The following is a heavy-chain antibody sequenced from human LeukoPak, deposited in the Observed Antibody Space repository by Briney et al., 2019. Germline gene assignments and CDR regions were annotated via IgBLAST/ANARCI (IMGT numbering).Heavy chain of an antibody. CDR2: MNPNSGNT. V-gene: IGHV1-8*01. CDR3: ARSVPAAIQTKTNWFDP. J-gene: IGHJ5*02. CDR1: GYTFTSYD. D-gene: IGHD2-2*02. Sequence: RASVTVSCTASGYTFTSYDINWVRQATGQGLEWMGWMNPNSGNTGYAQKFQGRVTMTRNTSISTAYMELSSLRSEDTAVYYCARSVPAAIQTKTNWFDPWGQGTLVTVSS.